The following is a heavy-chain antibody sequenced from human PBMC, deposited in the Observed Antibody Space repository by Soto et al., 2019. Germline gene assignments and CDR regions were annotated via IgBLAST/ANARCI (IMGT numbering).Heavy chain of an antibody. CDR1: GYTFTSYG. Sequence: ASVKVSCKACGYTFTSYGISWVRQAPGQGLEWMGWISAYNGNTNYAQKLQGRVTMTTDTSTSTAYMELRSLRSDDTAVYYCARGAPYNWNDGGGYYYYGMDVWGQGTTVTVSS. D-gene: IGHD1-1*01. V-gene: IGHV1-18*04. CDR2: ISAYNGNT. J-gene: IGHJ6*02. CDR3: ARGAPYNWNDGGGYYYYGMDV.